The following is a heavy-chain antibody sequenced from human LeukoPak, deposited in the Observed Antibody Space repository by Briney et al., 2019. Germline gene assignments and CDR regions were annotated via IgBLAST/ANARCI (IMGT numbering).Heavy chain of an antibody. V-gene: IGHV4-59*04. CDR1: GGSISSYY. J-gene: IGHJ5*02. CDR2: IYHSGST. Sequence: PSETLSLTCTVSGGSISSYYWSWIRQPPGKGLEWIGYIYHSGSTYYNPSLKSRVTISVDRSKNQFSLKLSSVTAADTAVYYCAVETKGWFDPWGQGTLVTVSS. CDR3: AVETKGWFDP. D-gene: IGHD1-7*01.